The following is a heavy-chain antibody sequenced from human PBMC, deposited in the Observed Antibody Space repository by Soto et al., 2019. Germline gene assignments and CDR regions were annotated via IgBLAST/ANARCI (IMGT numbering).Heavy chain of an antibody. CDR3: VREFADDAFDI. V-gene: IGHV4-4*02. CDR2: IHHSGST. Sequence: SETLSLTCTVSGGSTTSDNWWSWVRQAPEKGLEWSGEIHHSGSTNYNPSLKSRFIISVDKSKNQLSLKLISVTAADTAVYYCVREFADDAFDIWGQGTMVT. CDR1: GGSTTSDNW. J-gene: IGHJ3*02.